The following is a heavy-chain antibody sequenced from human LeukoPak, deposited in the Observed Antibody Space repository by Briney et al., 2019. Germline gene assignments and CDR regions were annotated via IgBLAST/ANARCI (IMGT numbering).Heavy chain of an antibody. CDR1: GGSISSSSYY. V-gene: IGHV4-39*07. CDR3: ARAFSSSSFYFNY. J-gene: IGHJ4*02. Sequence: TSETLSLTCTVSGGSISSSSYYWGWIRQPPGKGLEWLGSIYYGGSTYYNPSLKSRVTISVDTSKNQFSLKLSSVTAADMAVYYCARAFSSSSFYFNYWGQGTLVTVSS. CDR2: IYYGGST. D-gene: IGHD6-6*01.